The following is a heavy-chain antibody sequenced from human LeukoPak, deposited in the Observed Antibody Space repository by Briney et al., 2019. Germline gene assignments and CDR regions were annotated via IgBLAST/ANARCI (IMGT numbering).Heavy chain of an antibody. V-gene: IGHV3-30*02. CDR2: IQYDGSNA. Sequence: SGGSLRLSCAASRFTFSSYGMHWVRQAPGKGLEWVAYIQYDGSNAQYADSVKGRFSISRDSSKNILYLQMNSLRAEDTAVYYCAKEIYGDSTGGRFQHWGQGTLVTVSS. D-gene: IGHD4-17*01. CDR1: RFTFSSYG. J-gene: IGHJ1*01. CDR3: AKEIYGDSTGGRFQH.